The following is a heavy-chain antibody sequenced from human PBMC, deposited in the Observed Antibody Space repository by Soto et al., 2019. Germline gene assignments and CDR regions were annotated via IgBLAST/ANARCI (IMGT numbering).Heavy chain of an antibody. V-gene: IGHV3-33*01. CDR3: ARDGLYYYDSSGYWFDY. CDR1: GFTFSSYG. D-gene: IGHD3-22*01. CDR2: IWYDGSNK. J-gene: IGHJ4*02. Sequence: QVQLVESGGGVVQPGRSLRLSCAASGFTFSSYGMHWVRQAPGKGLEWVAVIWYDGSNKYYADSVKGRFTISRDNSKNTLYLQMNSLRAEDTAVYYCARDGLYYYDSSGYWFDYWGQGTLVTVSS.